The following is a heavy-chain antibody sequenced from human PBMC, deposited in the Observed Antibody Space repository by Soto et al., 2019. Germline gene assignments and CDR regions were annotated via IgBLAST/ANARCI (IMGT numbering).Heavy chain of an antibody. V-gene: IGHV3-33*01. CDR3: ARGGCSSASCFDFDF. Sequence: QVQLVESGGGVVQPGRSLRLSCAVSGFTFRSYGMHWVRQAPGKGLEWVAVIWHDGSDKFYADSVKGRFTVSRDNAKSMLYLQMNSLRAEDTAVYYCARGGCSSASCFDFDFWGQGRLVTVSS. D-gene: IGHD2-2*01. J-gene: IGHJ4*02. CDR2: IWHDGSDK. CDR1: GFTFRSYG.